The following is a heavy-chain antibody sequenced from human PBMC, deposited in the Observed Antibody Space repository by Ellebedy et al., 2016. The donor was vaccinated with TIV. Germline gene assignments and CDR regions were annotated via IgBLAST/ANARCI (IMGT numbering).Heavy chain of an antibody. CDR3: AKGRGGGSDTSAPRYYFDY. V-gene: IGHV3-23*01. Sequence: GESLKISRAASGFTFNNYAMSWARQAPGKGLEWVSTISHTGSRTYYANSVEGRFIISRDNSKRTLYLQMNSLRAEDTAVYYCAKGRGGGSDTSAPRYYFDYWGLGTLVTVSS. CDR2: ISHTGSRT. D-gene: IGHD3-22*01. J-gene: IGHJ4*02. CDR1: GFTFNNYA.